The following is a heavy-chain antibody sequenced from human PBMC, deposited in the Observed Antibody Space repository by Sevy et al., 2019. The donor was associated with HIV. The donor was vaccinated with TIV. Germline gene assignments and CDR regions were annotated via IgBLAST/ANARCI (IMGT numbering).Heavy chain of an antibody. CDR2: LKSDVYGGTV. V-gene: IGHV3-49*04. D-gene: IGHD6-25*01. CDR1: GFTFGDYC. Sequence: GGFLRLSCTASGFTFGDYCMSWVRQAPGKGLEWVAFLKSDVYGGTVDHAASVRGRFVISRDDSKTIAYLQMNDLKTEDTGVYYCTRRKSAQSIFDYWGQGAPVTVSS. CDR3: TRRKSAQSIFDY. J-gene: IGHJ4*02.